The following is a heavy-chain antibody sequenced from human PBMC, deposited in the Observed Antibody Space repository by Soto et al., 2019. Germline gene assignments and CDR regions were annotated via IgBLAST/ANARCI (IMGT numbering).Heavy chain of an antibody. D-gene: IGHD3-22*01. V-gene: IGHV1-46*01. CDR1: GYTFTSYY. Sequence: ASVKVSCKASGYTFTSYYMHWVRQAPGQGLEWMGIINPSGGSTSYAQKFRGRVTMTRDTSTSTAYMELRSLRSEDTAVYYCARGLKPGYYDSRGRKYYFDYWGQGTLVTVSS. CDR3: ARGLKPGYYDSRGRKYYFDY. CDR2: INPSGGST. J-gene: IGHJ4*02.